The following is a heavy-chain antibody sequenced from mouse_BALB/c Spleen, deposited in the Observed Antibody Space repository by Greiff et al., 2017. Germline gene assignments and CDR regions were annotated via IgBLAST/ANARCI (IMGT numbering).Heavy chain of an antibody. CDR3: ARGTRGVYAMDY. V-gene: IGHV1S137*01. CDR1: GYTFTDYA. D-gene: IGHD1-1*02. Sequence: VQLQQSGAELVRPGVSVKISCKGSGYTFTDYAMHWVKQSHAKSLEWIGVISTYYGDASYNQKFKGKATMTVDKSSSTAYMELARLTSEDSAIYYCARGTRGVYAMDYWGQGTSVTVSS. CDR2: ISTYYGDA. J-gene: IGHJ4*01.